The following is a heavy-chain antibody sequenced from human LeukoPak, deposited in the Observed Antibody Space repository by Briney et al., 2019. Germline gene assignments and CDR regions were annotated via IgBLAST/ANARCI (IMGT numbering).Heavy chain of an antibody. D-gene: IGHD2-2*01. CDR2: IHSGGST. CDR3: ATYSSSNGREFQY. CDR1: GFTISSHY. V-gene: IGHV3-66*01. Sequence: GGSLRLSCSVSGFTISSHYMAWVRQVPGKGPEWVSLIHSGGSTYYADSVKGRFTISRDNSKNTVYLQMNSLRAEDTAVYYCATYSSSNGREFQYWGQGTLVTVSS. J-gene: IGHJ1*01.